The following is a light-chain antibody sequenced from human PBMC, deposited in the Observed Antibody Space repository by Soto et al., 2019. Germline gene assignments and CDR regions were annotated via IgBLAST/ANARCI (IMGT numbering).Light chain of an antibody. V-gene: IGLV2-14*01. Sequence: QSVLTQPASVSGSPGQSITISCTGTSSDVGGYNYVSWYQQHPGKAPKLMIYEVSNRPSGVSNRFSGSKSGNTASLTIPGLQAVDEADYYCTSYTSISLYVFGTGTKVTVL. CDR2: EVS. CDR1: SSDVGGYNY. J-gene: IGLJ1*01. CDR3: TSYTSISLYV.